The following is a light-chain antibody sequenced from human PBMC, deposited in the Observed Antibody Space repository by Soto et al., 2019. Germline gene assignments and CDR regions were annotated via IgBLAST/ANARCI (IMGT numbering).Light chain of an antibody. CDR2: DAS. J-gene: IGKJ1*01. CDR3: QHRNNWPVR. Sequence: EIVVTQSPATLSLSPGEGATLSCRASQSVSSYLAWYQQKPGQAPRLLIYDASKRATGIPARFSGSGSGKDFTLIISSLEPEYFAVYYCQHRNNWPVRFALGTKVDVK. CDR1: QSVSSY. V-gene: IGKV3-11*01.